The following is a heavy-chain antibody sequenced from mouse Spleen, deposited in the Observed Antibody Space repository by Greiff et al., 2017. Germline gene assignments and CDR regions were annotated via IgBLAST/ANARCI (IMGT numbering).Heavy chain of an antibody. Sequence: DVKLQESGPELVKPGASVKIPCKASGYTFTDYNMDWVKQSHGKSLEWIGDINPNNGGTIYNQKFKGKATLTVDKSSSTAYMELRSLTSEDTAVYYCARRRDYYGGMDYWGQGTSVTVSS. V-gene: IGHV1-18*01. D-gene: IGHD1-1*01. CDR2: INPNNGGT. J-gene: IGHJ4*01. CDR3: ARRRDYYGGMDY. CDR1: GYTFTDYN.